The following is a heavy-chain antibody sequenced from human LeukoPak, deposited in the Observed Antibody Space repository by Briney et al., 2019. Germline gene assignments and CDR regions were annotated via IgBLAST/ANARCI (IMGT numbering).Heavy chain of an antibody. CDR3: ARGGGYCGGDCYGIDY. J-gene: IGHJ4*02. CDR2: IGSSSSYI. V-gene: IGHV3-21*01. D-gene: IGHD2-21*01. Sequence: GGSLRLSCAASGFTFSTYWMSWVRQAPGKGLEWVSSIGSSSSYIYYADSVKGRFTISRDNAKNSLYLQMNSLRAEDTAVYYCARGGGYCGGDCYGIDYWGQGILVTVSS. CDR1: GFTFSTYW.